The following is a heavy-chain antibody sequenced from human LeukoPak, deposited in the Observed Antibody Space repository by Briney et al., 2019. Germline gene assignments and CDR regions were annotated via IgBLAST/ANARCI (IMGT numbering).Heavy chain of an antibody. CDR1: GFTFSSYA. V-gene: IGHV3-30-3*01. CDR2: ISYDGSNK. Sequence: PGGSLRLSCAASGFTFSSYAMHWVRQAPGKGLEWVAVISYDGSNKYYADSVKGRFTISRDNSKNTLYLQMNSLRAEDTAVYYCARGHGGSYRHGYFDYWGQGTLVTVSS. CDR3: ARGHGGSYRHGYFDY. D-gene: IGHD1-26*01. J-gene: IGHJ4*02.